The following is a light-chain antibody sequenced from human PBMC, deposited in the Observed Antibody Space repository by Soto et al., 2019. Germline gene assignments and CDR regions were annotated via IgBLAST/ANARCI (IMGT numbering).Light chain of an antibody. CDR1: SSDIGAYNS. J-gene: IGLJ3*02. V-gene: IGLV2-8*01. CDR2: EVS. CDR3: QVWDSSSDPV. Sequence: QSVLTQPPSASGSPGQSVTISCTGTSSDIGAYNSVSWYQHHPGKAPKLVIYEVSKGPSGVPDRFSGSKSGNTATLTISRVEAGDEADYYCQVWDSSSDPVFGGGTQLTVL.